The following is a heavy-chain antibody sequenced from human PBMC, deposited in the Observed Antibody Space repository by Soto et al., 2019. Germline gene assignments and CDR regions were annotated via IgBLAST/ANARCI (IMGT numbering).Heavy chain of an antibody. CDR1: GYTFTGYY. D-gene: IGHD3-10*01. V-gene: IGHV1-2*02. J-gene: IGHJ6*02. CDR2: INPNSGGT. CDR3: ARDRGARGGLLYYYYGMDV. Sequence: QVQLVQSGAEVKKPGASVKVSCKASGYTFTGYYMHWVRQAPGQGLEWMGWINPNSGGTNYAQKFQGRVTMTRDTSISTAYMELSRLRSDDTAVYYCARDRGARGGLLYYYYGMDVWGQGTTVTVSS.